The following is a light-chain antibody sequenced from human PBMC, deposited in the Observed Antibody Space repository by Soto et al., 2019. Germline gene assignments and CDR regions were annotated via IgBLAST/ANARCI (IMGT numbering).Light chain of an antibody. Sequence: DIQMTQSPSSVSASVGDRVTITCRASQGISSGLAWYQQKPGKAPKLLIYAASSLQSGFPSRFSGSGSGTDFTITISRLQPEDFATYYCQQAKSFPPRFSFRPGTKVDIK. V-gene: IGKV1-12*01. J-gene: IGKJ3*01. CDR1: QGISSG. CDR3: QQAKSFPPRFS. CDR2: AAS.